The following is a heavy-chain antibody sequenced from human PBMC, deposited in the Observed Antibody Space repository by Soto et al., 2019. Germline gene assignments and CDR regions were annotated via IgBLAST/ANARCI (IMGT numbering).Heavy chain of an antibody. D-gene: IGHD5-18*01. CDR3: ARDTAMAPAYYYYYMDV. CDR1: GFTFSSYS. CDR2: ISSSSSTI. Sequence: PGGSLRLSCAASGFTFSSYSMNWVRQAPGKGLKWVSYISSSSSTIYYADSVKGRFTISRDNAKNSLYLQMNSLRAEDTAVYYCARDTAMAPAYYYYYMDVWGKGTTVTVSS. J-gene: IGHJ6*03. V-gene: IGHV3-48*01.